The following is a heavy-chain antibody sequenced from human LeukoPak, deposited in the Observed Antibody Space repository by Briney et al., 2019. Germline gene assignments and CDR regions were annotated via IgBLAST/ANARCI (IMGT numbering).Heavy chain of an antibody. CDR3: ARESTGFDY. J-gene: IGHJ4*02. D-gene: IGHD3-10*01. Sequence: GRSLRLSCAASGFTFDDYAMHWVRQAPGKGLEWVSGISWNSGSIGYADSVKGRFTISRDNAKNSLYLQMNSLRAEDMALYYCARESTGFDYWGQGTLVTVSP. CDR1: GFTFDDYA. V-gene: IGHV3-9*03. CDR2: ISWNSGSI.